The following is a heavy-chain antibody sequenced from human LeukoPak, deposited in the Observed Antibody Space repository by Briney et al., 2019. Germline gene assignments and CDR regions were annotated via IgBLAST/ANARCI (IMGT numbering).Heavy chain of an antibody. D-gene: IGHD2-2*02. CDR3: AKTSDQLLYSKFDF. J-gene: IGHJ4*02. CDR2: IQYDGSYK. Sequence: GGSLRLSCATSGFAFSFYGMHWVRQAPGKGLEWVAFIQYDGSYKFYADSVQGRFSISRDNSKNTLFLQMNSLRADDTAVYYCAKTSDQLLYSKFDFWGQGTLVTVSS. CDR1: GFAFSFYG. V-gene: IGHV3-30*02.